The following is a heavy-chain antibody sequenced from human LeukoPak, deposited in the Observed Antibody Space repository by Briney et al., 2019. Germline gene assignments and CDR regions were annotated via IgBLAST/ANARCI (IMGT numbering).Heavy chain of an antibody. V-gene: IGHV4-61*09. Sequence: PSETLSLTCTVSDDSVSSGNYYWSWIRQPAGKGLEWIGHIYSSGSYNYNPSLQNRVTISVDTSKNQFSLKLTSVTAADTAVYYCAREGDGSGYYFFDYWGQGTLVTVSS. CDR1: DDSVSSGNYY. CDR3: AREGDGSGYYFFDY. D-gene: IGHD3-22*01. J-gene: IGHJ4*02. CDR2: IYSSGSY.